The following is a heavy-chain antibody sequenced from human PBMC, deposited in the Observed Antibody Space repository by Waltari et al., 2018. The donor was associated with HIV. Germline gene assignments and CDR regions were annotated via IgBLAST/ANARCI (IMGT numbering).Heavy chain of an antibody. J-gene: IGHJ5*02. Sequence: EVQLVESGGGLVQHGGSLRLSCAASGFTFRSYWMTWRRQAPGKVLGGVANIKQDGSEKHYADSVRGRFTISRDNTKNSLYLQMNSLRAEDTAVYYCAKYSGSYWGAHNWFDPWGQGTLVTVSS. CDR2: IKQDGSEK. CDR1: GFTFRSYW. CDR3: AKYSGSYWGAHNWFDP. D-gene: IGHD1-26*01. V-gene: IGHV3-7*01.